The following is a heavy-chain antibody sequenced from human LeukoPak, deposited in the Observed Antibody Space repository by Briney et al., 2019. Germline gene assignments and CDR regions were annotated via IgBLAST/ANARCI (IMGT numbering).Heavy chain of an antibody. D-gene: IGHD1-26*01. J-gene: IGHJ6*02. CDR1: GGSISTYY. CDR2: IHYTGST. V-gene: IGHV4-59*01. Sequence: PSETLSLTCTVSGGSISTYYWSWIRQPPGKGLEWIGYIHYTGSTNYSPSLKSRVIISIDTSKNKFSLKLSSVTAADTAVYYCGREDSAYGMDVWGQGTTVPVSS. CDR3: GREDSAYGMDV.